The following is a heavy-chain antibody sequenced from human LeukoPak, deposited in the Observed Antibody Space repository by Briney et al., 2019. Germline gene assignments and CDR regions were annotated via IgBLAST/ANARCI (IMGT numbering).Heavy chain of an antibody. J-gene: IGHJ6*02. D-gene: IGHD6-13*01. CDR3: ARDPCRNSSSWYYYYYYYGMDV. Sequence: ASVKVSCKASGYTFTSYYMHWVRQAPGQGLEWMGIINPGGGSTSYAQKFQGRVTMTRDTSTSTVYMELSSLRSEDTAVYYCARDPCRNSSSWYYYYYYYGMDVWGQGTTVTVSS. V-gene: IGHV1-46*01. CDR1: GYTFTSYY. CDR2: INPGGGST.